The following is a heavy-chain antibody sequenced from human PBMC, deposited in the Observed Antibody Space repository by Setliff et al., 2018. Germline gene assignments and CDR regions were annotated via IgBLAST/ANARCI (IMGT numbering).Heavy chain of an antibody. CDR2: INTGGGSA. CDR3: ARDTRDRYDNSGHYLSLDY. V-gene: IGHV1-46*01. CDR1: GYSFTRYY. Sequence: ASVKVSCKTSGYSFTRYYMHWVRQAPGQGLEWMGIINTGGGSASYAQKFQGRVTMTSDTSTSTVYMELRSLRTEDTAIYYCARDTRDRYDNSGHYLSLDYWGQGTLVTVSS. J-gene: IGHJ4*02. D-gene: IGHD3-22*01.